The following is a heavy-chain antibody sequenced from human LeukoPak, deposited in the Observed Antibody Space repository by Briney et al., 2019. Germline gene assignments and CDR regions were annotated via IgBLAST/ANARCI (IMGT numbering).Heavy chain of an antibody. CDR2: ISSSSSYI. D-gene: IGHD1-14*01. V-gene: IGHV3-21*01. Sequence: GGSLRLSCAASGFTFSSYSMNWVGQAPGKGLEWVSSISSSSSYIYYTDSVKGRFTISRDNAKNSLYLQMNSMRAEDTAVYYCARDNPFDYWGQGTLVTVSS. J-gene: IGHJ4*02. CDR1: GFTFSSYS. CDR3: ARDNPFDY.